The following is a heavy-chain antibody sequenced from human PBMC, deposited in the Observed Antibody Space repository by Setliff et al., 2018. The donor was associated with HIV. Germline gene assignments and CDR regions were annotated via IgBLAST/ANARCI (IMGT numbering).Heavy chain of an antibody. V-gene: IGHV3-21*01. CDR1: GFTFSSYS. CDR3: ARANYYYDSSGYPDY. D-gene: IGHD3-22*01. Sequence: PGGSLRLSCAASGFTFSSYSMNWVRQAPGKGLEWVSSISSSSSYIYYADSVKGRFTISRDNAKNSLYLQMNSLRAEDTAVYYCARANYYYDSSGYPDYWGQGTLVTVSS. J-gene: IGHJ4*02. CDR2: ISSSSSYI.